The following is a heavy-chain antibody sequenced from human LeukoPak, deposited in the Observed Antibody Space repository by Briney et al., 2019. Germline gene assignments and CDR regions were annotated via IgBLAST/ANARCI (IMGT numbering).Heavy chain of an antibody. D-gene: IGHD3-22*01. Sequence: PGGSLRPSCAASGFTFSTSGLHWVRQAPGEGLEWVTYIRYDGTNKYYANSVKGRFTISRDNSKNTLYLQMNSLRAEDTAVYYCAKTPYDSSGYAPRYYYMDVWGKGTTVTVSS. V-gene: IGHV3-30*02. CDR1: GFTFSTSG. CDR3: AKTPYDSSGYAPRYYYMDV. J-gene: IGHJ6*03. CDR2: IRYDGTNK.